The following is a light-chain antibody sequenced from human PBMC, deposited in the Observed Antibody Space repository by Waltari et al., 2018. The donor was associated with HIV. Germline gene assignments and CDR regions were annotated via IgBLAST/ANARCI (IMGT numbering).Light chain of an antibody. Sequence: DIVMTQSPDSLAVSLGERATINCKSSQRVFFTSNNKNYLAWYQQKPGQPPKLLIYWASTRESGVPDRFSGSGSGTDFTLTISSLQAEDVAVYYCQQYYRKPPTFGQGTKVEIK. J-gene: IGKJ1*01. CDR3: QQYYRKPPT. V-gene: IGKV4-1*01. CDR2: WAS. CDR1: QRVFFTSNNKNY.